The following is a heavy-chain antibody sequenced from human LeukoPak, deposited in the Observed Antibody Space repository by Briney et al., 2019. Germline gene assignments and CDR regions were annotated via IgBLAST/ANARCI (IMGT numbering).Heavy chain of an antibody. V-gene: IGHV1-24*01. J-gene: IGHJ6*02. CDR2: FDPEDGET. CDR1: GYTLTELS. Sequence: GASVKVSCKVSGYTLTELSMHWVRQAPGKGLEWMGGFDPEDGETIYAQKFQGRVTMTEDTSTDTAYMELSSLRSEDTAVYYCATESRRYCSGGSCLDYYYGMDVWGQGTTVTVSS. D-gene: IGHD2-15*01. CDR3: ATESRRYCSGGSCLDYYYGMDV.